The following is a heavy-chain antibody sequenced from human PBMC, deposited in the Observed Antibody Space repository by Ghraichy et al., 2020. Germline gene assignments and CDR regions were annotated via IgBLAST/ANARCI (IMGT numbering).Heavy chain of an antibody. D-gene: IGHD6-6*01. Sequence: GGSLRLSCEASGFTFSSYAMNWVRQAPGKGLEWVSVVDTCGDDTYYADSVKGRFTISRDNSKKTLHLEMNSLRAEDTAVYYCAKGGSAVYYYYGMDVWGQGTTVTVSS. V-gene: IGHV3-23*01. J-gene: IGHJ6*02. CDR2: VDTCGDDT. CDR1: GFTFSSYA. CDR3: AKGGSAVYYYYGMDV.